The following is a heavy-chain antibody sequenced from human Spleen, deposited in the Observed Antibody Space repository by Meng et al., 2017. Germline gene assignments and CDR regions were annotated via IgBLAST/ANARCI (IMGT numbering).Heavy chain of an antibody. Sequence: GGSLRLSCKASGYNFATYWIGWVRQTPGNGLEWLAIIYPADSRITYSPSFQGQITISADKSINTAYLQWSSLKASDTAIYFCARHRYSTSWADPFHYWGQGTLVTVSS. V-gene: IGHV5-51*01. J-gene: IGHJ4*02. CDR1: GYNFATYW. CDR2: IYPADSRI. CDR3: ARHRYSTSWADPFHY. D-gene: IGHD2/OR15-2a*01.